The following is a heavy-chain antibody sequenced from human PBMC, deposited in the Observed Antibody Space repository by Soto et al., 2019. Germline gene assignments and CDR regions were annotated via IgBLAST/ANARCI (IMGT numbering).Heavy chain of an antibody. D-gene: IGHD5-12*01. J-gene: IGHJ4*02. CDR1: GFTFDDYG. CDR3: AREIEYSGYDDGYYFDY. Sequence: EVQLVESGGGVVRPGGSLRLSCAASGFTFDDYGMSWVRQAPGKGLEWVSGINWNGGSTGYADSVKGRFTISRDNAKNSLYLQMNSLRAEDTALYHCAREIEYSGYDDGYYFDYWGQGTLVTVSS. V-gene: IGHV3-20*01. CDR2: INWNGGST.